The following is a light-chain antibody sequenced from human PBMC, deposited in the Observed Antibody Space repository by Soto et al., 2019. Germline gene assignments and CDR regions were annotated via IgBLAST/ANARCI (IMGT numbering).Light chain of an antibody. J-gene: IGLJ2*01. CDR1: SSDVGGYNY. V-gene: IGLV2-14*01. Sequence: QSALTQPASVSGSPGQSITISCTGTSSDVGGYNYVSWYQQHPGKAPKLMIYEVSNRPSGVSNRFSGSKSGNTASLTISGLQAEDEADYYCAAWDDSLSGHVFGGGTKVTVL. CDR3: AAWDDSLSGHV. CDR2: EVS.